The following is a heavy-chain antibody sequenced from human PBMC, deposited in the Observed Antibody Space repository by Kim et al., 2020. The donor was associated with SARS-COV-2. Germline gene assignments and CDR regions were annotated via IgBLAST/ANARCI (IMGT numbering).Heavy chain of an antibody. CDR2: ISSSSSYI. CDR3: ATERGYCSSTSCYGYGMAV. Sequence: GGSLRLSCAASGFTFSSYSMNWVRQAPGKGLEWVSSISSSSSYIYYADSVKGRFTISRDNAKNSLYLQMNSLRAEDTAVYYCATERGYCSSTSCYGYGMAVWGQGTTVTVSS. J-gene: IGHJ6*02. CDR1: GFTFSSYS. V-gene: IGHV3-21*01. D-gene: IGHD2-2*01.